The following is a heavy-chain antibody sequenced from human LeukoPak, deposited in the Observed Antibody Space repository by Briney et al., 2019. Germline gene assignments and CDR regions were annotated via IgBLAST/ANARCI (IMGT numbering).Heavy chain of an antibody. CDR2: IYPGDSDT. Sequence: ESLKISCKGSGYSFTSYWIGWVRQMPGKGLEWMGIIYPGDSDTRYSPSFQGQVTISADKSISTAYLQWSSLKASDTAMYYCARLDQPYYYDSSGYTYYFDYWGQGTLVTVSS. J-gene: IGHJ4*02. CDR1: GYSFTSYW. CDR3: ARLDQPYYYDSSGYTYYFDY. V-gene: IGHV5-51*01. D-gene: IGHD3-22*01.